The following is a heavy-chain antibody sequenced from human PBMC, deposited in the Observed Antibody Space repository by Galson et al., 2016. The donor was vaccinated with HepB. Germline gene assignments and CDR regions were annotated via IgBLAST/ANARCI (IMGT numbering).Heavy chain of an antibody. CDR2: IYSVGST. D-gene: IGHD1-7*01. V-gene: IGHV3-53*01. CDR3: ARDGIIGTTGDY. J-gene: IGHJ4*02. Sequence: SLRLSCAVSGFTVSNNYMSWVRQPPGKGLEWVSLIYSVGSTHYADSVKGRFTISRDSSKNTLYLQMNSLRAEDTAVYYCARDGIIGTTGDYWGQGTLVTVSS. CDR1: GFTVSNNY.